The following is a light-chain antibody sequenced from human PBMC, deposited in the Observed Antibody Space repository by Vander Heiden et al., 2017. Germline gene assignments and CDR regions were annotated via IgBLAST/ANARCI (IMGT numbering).Light chain of an antibody. CDR3: CSYAGTQKV. Sequence: QSALTQPRSVAGSPGQSVTISCTGASSDVGDSNYVCWYQHHPGKAPKLMIYDVSERPSGVPDLFSGSKSGKTASLTISGLQAEDEADYYCCSYAGTQKVFGGGTKLTVL. CDR1: SSDVGDSNY. J-gene: IGLJ2*01. V-gene: IGLV2-11*01. CDR2: DVS.